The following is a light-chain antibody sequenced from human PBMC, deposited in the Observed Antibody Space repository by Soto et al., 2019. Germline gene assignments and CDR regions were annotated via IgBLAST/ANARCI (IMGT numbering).Light chain of an antibody. CDR1: QSLGSD. CDR2: GAS. J-gene: IGKJ4*01. Sequence: EVVMTQSPGTLSLSPGDTATLSCRASQSLGSDLAWYQQKPGQAPRLLIFGASARATGIPARFSGSGSGTEFTLTISSLQSEDFAVYYCQQYNNWPLTFGGGTKVAIK. V-gene: IGKV3-15*01. CDR3: QQYNNWPLT.